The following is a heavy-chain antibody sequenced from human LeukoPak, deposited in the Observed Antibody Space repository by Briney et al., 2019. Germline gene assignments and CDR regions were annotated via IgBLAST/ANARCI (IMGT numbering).Heavy chain of an antibody. CDR2: INWSGGST. Sequence: GGSLRLSCTASGFAFAEHGMSWVRQVPGKGLEWVSGINWSGGSTGYADPLRSRFTISRDNAKNSLYLQMDSLRAEDTALYYCARAPITSPFYFDYWGQGTLVTVSS. V-gene: IGHV3-20*04. J-gene: IGHJ4*02. D-gene: IGHD2-2*01. CDR3: ARAPITSPFYFDY. CDR1: GFAFAEHG.